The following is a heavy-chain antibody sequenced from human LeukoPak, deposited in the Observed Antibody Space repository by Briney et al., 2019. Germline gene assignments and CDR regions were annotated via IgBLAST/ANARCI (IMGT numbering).Heavy chain of an antibody. CDR2: LTGDGNT. D-gene: IGHD2-15*01. CDR1: GFTFTSYA. Sequence: GESLRLSCAASGFTFTSYAMSWVRQAPGKGLEWVSVLTGDGNTYYADSVKGRFTNSRDDSKNTLFLQMNSLRAEDTAVYYCARDPHPSVVVAATDWFDPWGQGTLVTVSS. V-gene: IGHV3-23*01. J-gene: IGHJ5*02. CDR3: ARDPHPSVVVAATDWFDP.